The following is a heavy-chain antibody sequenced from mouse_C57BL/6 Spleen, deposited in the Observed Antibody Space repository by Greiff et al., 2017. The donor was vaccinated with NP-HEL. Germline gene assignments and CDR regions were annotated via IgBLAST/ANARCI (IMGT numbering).Heavy chain of an antibody. CDR1: GFNIKDDY. CDR2: IDPENGDT. J-gene: IGHJ4*01. D-gene: IGHD3-1*01. V-gene: IGHV14-4*01. Sequence: VQLKQSGAELVRPGASVKLSCTASGFNIKDDYMHWVKQRPEQGLEWIGWIDPENGDTEYASKFQGKATITADTSSNTAYLQLSSLTSEDTAVYYCTTGHRADYWGQGTSVTVSS. CDR3: TTGHRADY.